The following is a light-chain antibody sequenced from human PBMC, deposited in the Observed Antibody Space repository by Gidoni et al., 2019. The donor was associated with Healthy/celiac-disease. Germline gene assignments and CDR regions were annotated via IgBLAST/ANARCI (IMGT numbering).Light chain of an antibody. Sequence: IVMTQAPDSLAASLGERATINCKSSQSVLDRSNNKNYLAWYQQKPGQPPKLLLYGASTLASVVPDLFGSGASTAYFTLTISILHAEVVAYYYCQHYYRPPRTFGQGTKLEIK. CDR2: GAS. V-gene: IGKV4-1*01. J-gene: IGKJ1*01. CDR1: QSVLDRSNNKNY. CDR3: QHYYRPPRT.